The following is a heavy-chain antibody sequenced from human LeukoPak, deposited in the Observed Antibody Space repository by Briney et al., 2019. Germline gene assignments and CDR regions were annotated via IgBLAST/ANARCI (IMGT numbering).Heavy chain of an antibody. CDR2: IIPIFGTA. D-gene: IGHD2-2*01. Sequence: SVRVSCKASGGTFSSYAISWVRQAPGQGLEWMGGIIPIFGTANYAQKFQGRVTITADESTSTAYMELSSLRSEDTAVYYCARAFAGYCSSASCPNYYYYYYMDVWGKGTTVTVSS. CDR1: GGTFSSYA. CDR3: ARAFAGYCSSASCPNYYYYYYMDV. J-gene: IGHJ6*03. V-gene: IGHV1-69*01.